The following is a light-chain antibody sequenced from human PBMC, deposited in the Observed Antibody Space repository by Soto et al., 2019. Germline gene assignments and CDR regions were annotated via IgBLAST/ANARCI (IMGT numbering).Light chain of an antibody. CDR2: GAS. Sequence: DIVMTQSPATLSVSPGQRATLSCRASQSVSSNLARYQQKPGQAPRLLISGASTRATGIPARFSGSVSGTEFTLTISSLQSEDFAIYYCQQYNTWPRTFGQGTKVEIK. J-gene: IGKJ1*01. CDR3: QQYNTWPRT. V-gene: IGKV3-15*01. CDR1: QSVSSN.